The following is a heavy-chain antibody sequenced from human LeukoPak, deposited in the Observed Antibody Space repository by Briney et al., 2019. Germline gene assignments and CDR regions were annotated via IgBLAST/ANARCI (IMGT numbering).Heavy chain of an antibody. V-gene: IGHV3-23*01. D-gene: IGHD3-3*01. CDR2: IRGSDTNT. CDR1: GFTFRSHA. J-gene: IGHJ4*02. Sequence: GGSLRLSCADSGFTFRSHAMSWVRQAPGKGLEWVSTIRGSDTNTYYADSVKGRFTISRDNSRNTLYLQMNSLRAEDTAVYYCAKPSPSFGVVPIYGNWGQGILVTVSS. CDR3: AKPSPSFGVVPIYGN.